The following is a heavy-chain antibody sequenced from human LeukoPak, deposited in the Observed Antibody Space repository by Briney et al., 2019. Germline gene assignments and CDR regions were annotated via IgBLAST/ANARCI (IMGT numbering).Heavy chain of an antibody. D-gene: IGHD2-15*01. J-gene: IGHJ3*02. Sequence: GGSPRPSCAASGFTFSAFAMSWVRQAPGKGLEWVACIRRGGVGRAYADSVKGRFTVSRDNSKATLHLQMNSRRVEDTAECYSAKCSQSCGNAAFDMGGPGTM. CDR2: IRRGGVGR. CDR3: AKCSQSCGNAAFDM. CDR1: GFTFSAFA. V-gene: IGHV3-23*01.